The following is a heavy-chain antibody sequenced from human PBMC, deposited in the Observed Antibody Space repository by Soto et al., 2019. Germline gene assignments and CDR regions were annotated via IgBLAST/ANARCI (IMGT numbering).Heavy chain of an antibody. CDR2: ISYDGSNK. J-gene: IGHJ6*02. CDR1: GFTFSSYG. V-gene: IGHV3-30*18. D-gene: IGHD3-10*01. CDR3: AKDIRGTRSDYYYGMDV. Sequence: QVQLVESGGGVVQPGRSLRLSCAASGFTFSSYGMHWVRQAPGKGLEWVAVISYDGSNKYYADSVKGRFTISRDNSKNTPYLKKNSLKAEDTAVYYWAKDIRGTRSDYYYGMDVWGQGTTVTVSS.